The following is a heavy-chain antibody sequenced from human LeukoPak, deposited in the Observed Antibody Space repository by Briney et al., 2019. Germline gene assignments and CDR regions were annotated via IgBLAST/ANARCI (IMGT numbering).Heavy chain of an antibody. J-gene: IGHJ4*02. CDR2: ISYDGSNK. V-gene: IGHV3-30-3*01. CDR3: ARAGDY. CDR1: GFTFSSYA. Sequence: GRSLRLSCAASGFTFSSYAMHWVRQAPGKGLEWVAVISYDGSNKYYADSVKGRFTISRDNFKNTLYLQMNSLRAEDTAVYYCARAGDYWGQGTLVTVSS.